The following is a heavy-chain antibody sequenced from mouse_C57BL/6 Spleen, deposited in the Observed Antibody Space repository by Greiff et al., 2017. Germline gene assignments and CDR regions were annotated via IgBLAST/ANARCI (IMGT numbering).Heavy chain of an antibody. CDR3: ASQLGPYAMDY. CDR2: IWSGGST. J-gene: IGHJ4*01. D-gene: IGHD4-1*02. Sequence: QVQLKQSGPGLVQPSQSLSITCTVSGFSLTSYGVHWVRPSPGKGLEWLGVIWSGGSTDYNAAFISRLSISKDNSKGQVFFKMNSLQADDTAIYYCASQLGPYAMDYWGQGTSVTVSS. CDR1: GFSLTSYG. V-gene: IGHV2-2*01.